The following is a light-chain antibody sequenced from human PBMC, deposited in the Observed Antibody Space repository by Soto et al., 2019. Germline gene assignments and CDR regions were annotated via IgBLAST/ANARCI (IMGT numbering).Light chain of an antibody. CDR3: QHYNTYPWT. CDR1: QSISSW. J-gene: IGKJ1*01. Sequence: QMTQSPSTLSASVGDRVTITCRASQSISSWLAWYQQKPGKAPNLLIHKASHLESGVPSRFSGSGSGTEFTLTISSLQPGDFATYYCQHYNTYPWTFGQGTKVDIK. CDR2: KAS. V-gene: IGKV1-5*03.